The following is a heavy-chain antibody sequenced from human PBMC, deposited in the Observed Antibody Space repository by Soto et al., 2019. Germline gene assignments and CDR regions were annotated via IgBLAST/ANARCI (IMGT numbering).Heavy chain of an antibody. CDR2: INHSGST. Sequence: SETLSLTCAVYGGSFSGYYWSWIRQPPGKGLEWIGEINHSGSTNYNPSLKSRVTISVDTSKNQFSLKLSSVTVADTAVYYCARSGLGIAARLFDYWGQGTLVTVSS. V-gene: IGHV4-34*01. CDR3: ARSGLGIAARLFDY. J-gene: IGHJ4*02. D-gene: IGHD6-6*01. CDR1: GGSFSGYY.